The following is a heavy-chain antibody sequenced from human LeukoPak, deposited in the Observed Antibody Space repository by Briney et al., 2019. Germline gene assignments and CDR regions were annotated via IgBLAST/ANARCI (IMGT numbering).Heavy chain of an antibody. V-gene: IGHV5-51*01. CDR1: GYSFTSYW. J-gene: IGHJ4*02. CDR2: IYPGDSDT. D-gene: IGHD3-9*01. CDR3: ARHGGAGYFDWLFHY. Sequence: GESLKISCQGSGYSFTSYWIGWVRQMPGKGLEWMGIIYPGDSDTRYSPSFQGQVTISADKSISTAYLQWSSLKASDTAMHYCARHGGAGYFDWLFHYWGQGTLVTVSS.